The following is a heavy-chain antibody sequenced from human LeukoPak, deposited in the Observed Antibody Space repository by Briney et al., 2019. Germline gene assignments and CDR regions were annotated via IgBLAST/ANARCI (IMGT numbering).Heavy chain of an antibody. D-gene: IGHD4/OR15-4a*01. Sequence: SETLSLTCTVSGGSITSYSWNWIRQPPGKGLEWIGNIYYSGSTNYKPSLKSRVTISVDTSKNQFSLKLNSVTAADTAVYYCARSSGSLTMVDYWGQGTLVPVSS. CDR1: GGSITSYS. CDR3: ARSSGSLTMVDY. V-gene: IGHV4-59*01. CDR2: IYYSGST. J-gene: IGHJ4*02.